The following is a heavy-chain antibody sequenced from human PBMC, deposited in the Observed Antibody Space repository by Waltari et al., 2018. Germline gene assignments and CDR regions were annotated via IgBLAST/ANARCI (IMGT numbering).Heavy chain of an antibody. J-gene: IGHJ4*02. CDR3: ARDQALQWLAVGDY. CDR2: INPNSGGT. Sequence: QVVLVESGAEVKKPGASVKVSCKVSGYTITELSMPWVRQGPGKGLEWMGRINPNSGGTNYAQKFQGRVTMTRDTSISTAYMELSRLRSDDTAVYYCARDQALQWLAVGDYWGQGTLVTVSS. D-gene: IGHD6-19*01. V-gene: IGHV1-2*02. CDR1: GYTITELS.